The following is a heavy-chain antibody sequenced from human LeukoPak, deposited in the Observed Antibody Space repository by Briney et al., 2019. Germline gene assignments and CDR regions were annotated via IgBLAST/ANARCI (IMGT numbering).Heavy chain of an antibody. Sequence: GASVKVSCKASGYTFTSYYMHWVRQAPGQGLEWMGIINPSGGSRSYAQKFQGRVTMTRDTSTSTVYMELSSLRSEDTAVYYCARDPSAYCGGDCSPFDYWGQGTLVTVSS. V-gene: IGHV1-46*01. CDR3: ARDPSAYCGGDCSPFDY. D-gene: IGHD2-21*02. CDR1: GYTFTSYY. J-gene: IGHJ4*02. CDR2: INPSGGSR.